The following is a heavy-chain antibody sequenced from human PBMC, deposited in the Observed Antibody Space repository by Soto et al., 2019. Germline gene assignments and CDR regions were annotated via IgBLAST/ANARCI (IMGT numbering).Heavy chain of an antibody. J-gene: IGHJ5*01. CDR1: GFIFRSYA. CDR2: ISGSGDST. CDR3: AKAGVGGFRGWDTFNWFDS. V-gene: IGHV3-23*01. Sequence: EVQLLESGGGLVQPGGSLRLSCAASGFIFRSYAMNWVRQAPGKGLEMGSGISGSGDSTYYADAVKGRLTISRDNSKNTLFLQMNSLRDDDGAVYYCAKAGVGGFRGWDTFNWFDSWGQGILVTVYS. D-gene: IGHD5-18*01.